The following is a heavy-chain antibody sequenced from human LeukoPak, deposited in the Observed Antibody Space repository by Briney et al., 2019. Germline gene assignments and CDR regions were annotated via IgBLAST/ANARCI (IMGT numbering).Heavy chain of an antibody. CDR3: TRPSDTAMARFDY. D-gene: IGHD5-18*01. CDR2: IRSKANSYAT. V-gene: IGHV3-73*01. CDR1: GVTFSGAA. Sequence: RGSLRLSCAASGVTFSGAAMHWVRQASGKGRERVGRIRSKANSYATAYAASVKGRFTISRDDSKNTAYLQMNSLKTEDTAVYYCTRPSDTAMARFDYWGQGTLVTVSS. J-gene: IGHJ4*02.